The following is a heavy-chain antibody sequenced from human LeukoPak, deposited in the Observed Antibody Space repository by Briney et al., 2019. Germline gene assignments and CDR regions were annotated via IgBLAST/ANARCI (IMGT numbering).Heavy chain of an antibody. CDR1: GFTFSDYY. J-gene: IGHJ4*02. Sequence: GGSLRLSCAASGFTFSDYYMSWIRQAPGKGLEWVSYISSSSSTIYYADSVKGRFTISRDNAKNSLYLQMNSLRAEDTAVYYCARTYYYGSGSYFDYWGQGTLVTVSS. V-gene: IGHV3-11*04. CDR2: ISSSSSTI. CDR3: ARTYYYGSGSYFDY. D-gene: IGHD3-10*01.